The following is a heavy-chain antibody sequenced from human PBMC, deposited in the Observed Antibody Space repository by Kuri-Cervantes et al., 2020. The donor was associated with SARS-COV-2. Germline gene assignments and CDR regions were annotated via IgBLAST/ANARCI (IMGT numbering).Heavy chain of an antibody. CDR2: ISGSGGST. D-gene: IGHD3-3*01. Sequence: ETLSPTCAASGFTFSSYAMTWVRQAPGKGLEWVSAISGSGGSTYYADAVKGRFTISRDNSKNTLYLQMNSLRAEDTAVYYCAKVGYYDFWSGYSSYYFDYWGQGTMVTVSS. J-gene: IGHJ4*02. CDR1: GFTFSSYA. CDR3: AKVGYYDFWSGYSSYYFDY. V-gene: IGHV3-23*01.